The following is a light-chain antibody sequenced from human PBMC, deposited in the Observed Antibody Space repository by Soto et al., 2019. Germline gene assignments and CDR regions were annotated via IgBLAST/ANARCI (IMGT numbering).Light chain of an antibody. V-gene: IGKV4-1*01. Sequence: IVMTQSPDSLAVSLGERATINCKSSQSVLYTSNNKNYLAWYQHKPGQPPKLLISWASSRESGVPDRFSGSGSGTDFTLTISSLQAEDVAVYYCQHYYSSPFTFGPGTNVDIK. J-gene: IGKJ3*01. CDR2: WAS. CDR1: QSVLYTSNNKNY. CDR3: QHYYSSPFT.